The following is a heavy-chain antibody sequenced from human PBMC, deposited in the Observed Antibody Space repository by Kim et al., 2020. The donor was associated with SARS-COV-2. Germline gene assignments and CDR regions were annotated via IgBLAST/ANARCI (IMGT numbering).Heavy chain of an antibody. CDR3: ARELSYDSSGHRLFDY. D-gene: IGHD3-22*01. CDR2: ISYDGSNK. Sequence: GGSLRLSCAASGFTFSSYAMHWVRQAPGKGLEWVAVISYDGSNKYYADSVKGRFTISRDNSKNTLYLQMNSLRAEDTALYYCARELSYDSSGHRLFDYWG. CDR1: GFTFSSYA. V-gene: IGHV3-30-3*01. J-gene: IGHJ4*01.